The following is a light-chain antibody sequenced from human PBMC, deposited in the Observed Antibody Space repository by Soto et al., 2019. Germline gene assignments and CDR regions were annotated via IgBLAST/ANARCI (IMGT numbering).Light chain of an antibody. CDR1: QTISIY. CDR2: TAS. V-gene: IGKV1-39*01. CDR3: QQSYSTPYT. J-gene: IGKJ2*01. Sequence: DLQMTQSPSSLSASVGDRVTITCRAGQTISIYLNSYQQKPGKAPKLLIYTASSLESGVPSRFSGSGSGTDFTLTISSLQPEDFATYYCQQSYSTPYTFGQGTELEIK.